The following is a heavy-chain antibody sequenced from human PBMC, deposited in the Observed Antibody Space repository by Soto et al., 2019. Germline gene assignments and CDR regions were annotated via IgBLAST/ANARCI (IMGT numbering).Heavy chain of an antibody. D-gene: IGHD2-15*01. CDR1: GFTFSSYW. CDR3: ATMVAPMEYYYYYGMDV. J-gene: IGHJ6*02. CDR2: INSDGSST. Sequence: GGSLSLSCAASGFTFSSYWLHWVRQAPGKGLVWVSRINSDGSSTNYAHSVKGRFTISRGNAKNTLYLKMSSLRAEDTAVYYCATMVAPMEYYYYYGMDVWGQGTTVTVSS. V-gene: IGHV3-74*01.